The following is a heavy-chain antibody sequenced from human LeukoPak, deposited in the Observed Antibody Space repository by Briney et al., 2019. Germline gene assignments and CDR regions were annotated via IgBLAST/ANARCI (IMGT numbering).Heavy chain of an antibody. CDR2: ISAYNGNT. V-gene: IGHV1-18*01. Sequence: ASVKVSCKASGYTFTSYGISWVRQAPGQGLEWMGWISAYNGNTNYAQKLQGRVTVTTDTSTSTAYMELRSLRSDDTAVYYCARDRGLGYFDWLLGGLLWFGESFDYWGQGTLVTVSS. D-gene: IGHD3-10*01. J-gene: IGHJ4*02. CDR1: GYTFTSYG. CDR3: ARDRGLGYFDWLLGGLLWFGESFDY.